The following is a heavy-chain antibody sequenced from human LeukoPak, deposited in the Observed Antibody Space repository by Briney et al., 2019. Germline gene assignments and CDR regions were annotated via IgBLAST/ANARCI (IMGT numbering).Heavy chain of an antibody. CDR1: GGTFSSYA. D-gene: IGHD3-22*01. CDR2: IIPIFGIA. CDR3: AREDYYDSSGYPNWFDP. Sequence: SVKVSCKASGGTFSSYAISWVRQAPGQGLEWMGGIIPIFGIANYAQKFQGRVTITADKSTSTAYMELSSLRSEDTAVYYCAREDYYDSSGYPNWFDPWGQGTLVTVSS. J-gene: IGHJ5*02. V-gene: IGHV1-69*10.